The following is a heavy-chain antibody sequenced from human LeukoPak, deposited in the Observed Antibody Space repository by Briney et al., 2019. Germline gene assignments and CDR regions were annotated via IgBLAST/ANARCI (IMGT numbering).Heavy chain of an antibody. Sequence: GGSLRLSCGASGFTFSIHSMNWVRQAPGKGLEWLSFISTNVDYINYADSVRGRFTISRDNAKSSLFLQMDNLRPEDSAVYFCARASVGPSVFFDSWGQGVLVTVAS. CDR1: GFTFSIHS. CDR2: ISTNVDYI. CDR3: ARASVGPSVFFDS. V-gene: IGHV3-21*01. J-gene: IGHJ4*02. D-gene: IGHD1-26*01.